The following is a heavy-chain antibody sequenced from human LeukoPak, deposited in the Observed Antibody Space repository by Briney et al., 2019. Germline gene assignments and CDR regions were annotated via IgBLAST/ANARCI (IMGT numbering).Heavy chain of an antibody. V-gene: IGHV3-21*01. CDR2: ITSSSNYI. CDR1: GFTFSSYT. D-gene: IGHD2-15*01. Sequence: GGSLRLACAASGFTFSSYTMNSGRQARGKGLEWVSSITSSSNYIYYADSVKGRFTISRDNAKNSLYLQMNSLRAEDTAIYYCARDADCSGGSCYVYWGQGTLVTVSS. J-gene: IGHJ4*02. CDR3: ARDADCSGGSCYVY.